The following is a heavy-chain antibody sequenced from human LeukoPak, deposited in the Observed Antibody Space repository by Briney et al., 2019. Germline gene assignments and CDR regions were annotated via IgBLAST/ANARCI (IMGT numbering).Heavy chain of an antibody. CDR1: GFTFSNYW. CDR2: IYTGGAT. J-gene: IGHJ4*02. V-gene: IGHV3-53*01. D-gene: IGHD6-13*01. CDR3: ARRYTSSWCLDS. Sequence: PGGSLRLSCAASGFTFSNYWMYWVRQAPGKGLEWVSIIYTGGATYYADSVKGRFTISRDNSKNTLYLQMISRRAEDTAVYYCARRYTSSWCLDSWGQGTLVTVSS.